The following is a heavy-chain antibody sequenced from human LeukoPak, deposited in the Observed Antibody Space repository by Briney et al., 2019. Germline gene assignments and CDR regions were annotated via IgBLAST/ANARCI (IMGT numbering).Heavy chain of an antibody. J-gene: IGHJ5*02. D-gene: IGHD2-2*01. V-gene: IGHV4-34*01. CDR3: ARGQIEWWIVPASSWFDP. CDR2: INHSGST. CDR1: GGSFSGYY. Sequence: PSETLSLTCAVYGGSFSGYYWSWIRQPPGKGLEWIGEINHSGSTNYNPSLKSRVTISVDTSKNQFSLKLSSVTAADTAVYYCARGQIEWWIVPASSWFDPWGQGTLVTVSS.